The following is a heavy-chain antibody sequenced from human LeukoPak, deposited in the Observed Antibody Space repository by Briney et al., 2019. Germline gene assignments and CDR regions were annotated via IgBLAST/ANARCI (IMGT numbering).Heavy chain of an antibody. CDR1: GFTFSSYA. Sequence: GGSLRLSCAASGFTFSSYAMSWVRQAPGKGPEWVSAISGSGGSTYYADSVKGRFTISRDNSKNTLCLQMNSLRAEDTAVYYCAKDRSYCSSTSCYRVFEYWGQGTLVTVSS. J-gene: IGHJ4*02. CDR2: ISGSGGST. CDR3: AKDRSYCSSTSCYRVFEY. D-gene: IGHD2-2*01. V-gene: IGHV3-23*01.